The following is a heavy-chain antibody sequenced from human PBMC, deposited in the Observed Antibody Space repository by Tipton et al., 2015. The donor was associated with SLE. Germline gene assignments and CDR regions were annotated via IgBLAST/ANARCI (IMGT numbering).Heavy chain of an antibody. V-gene: IGHV4-59*01. Sequence: TLSLTCTVSGDSIRSYYWSWIRRPPGKGLEWIGYILDSGTTNYNPSFESRVSMSVDTSKNQISLRLSSVTAADTAVYFCAGPYGDYGYFHHWGQGTLVTVSS. CDR3: AGPYGDYGYFHH. J-gene: IGHJ1*01. CDR1: GDSIRSYY. D-gene: IGHD4-17*01. CDR2: ILDSGTT.